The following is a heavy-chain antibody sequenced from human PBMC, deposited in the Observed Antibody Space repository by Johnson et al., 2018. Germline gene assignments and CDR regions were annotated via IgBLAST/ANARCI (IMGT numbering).Heavy chain of an antibody. CDR3: ARATRGTYDFWSGSNYYYYYMDV. J-gene: IGHJ6*03. CDR1: GGTFSSYT. D-gene: IGHD3-3*01. CDR2: IIPILGIA. Sequence: QVQLVQSGAEVKKPGSSVKVSCKASGGTFSSYTISWVRQAPGQGLEWMGRIIPILGIANYAQKFQGRVTITADKSTSTAYMELSSLRSEDTAVYYCARATRGTYDFWSGSNYYYYYMDVWGKGTTVTVSS. V-gene: IGHV1-69*02.